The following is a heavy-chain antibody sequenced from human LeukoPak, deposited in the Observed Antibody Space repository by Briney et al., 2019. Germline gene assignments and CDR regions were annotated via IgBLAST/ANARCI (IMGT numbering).Heavy chain of an antibody. V-gene: IGHV3-23*01. D-gene: IGHD6-13*01. CDR2: ISGSGGST. CDR3: AKDCSSWYVGAPYSGFDY. J-gene: IGHJ4*02. Sequence: GGSLRLSCAASGFTFSSYAMSWVRQAPGKGLEWVSAISGSGGSTYYADSVKGRFTISRDNSKNTLYLQMNSLRAEDTAVYYCAKDCSSWYVGAPYSGFDYWGQGTLVTVSS. CDR1: GFTFSSYA.